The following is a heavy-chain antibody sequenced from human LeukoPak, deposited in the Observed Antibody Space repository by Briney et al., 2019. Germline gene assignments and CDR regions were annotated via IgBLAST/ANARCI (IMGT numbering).Heavy chain of an antibody. CDR3: ARGLWGIDY. CDR1: GDSFSGTNW. V-gene: IGHV4-4*02. J-gene: IGHJ4*02. D-gene: IGHD2-21*01. Sequence: PSETLSLTCAVSGDSFSGTNWWSWVRQPPGKGLEWIGEIYNDGSTNYNPSLKSRVTISVDKSKSQFSLRLSSVTAADTAVYYCARGLWGIDYWGQGTLVTVSS. CDR2: IYNDGST.